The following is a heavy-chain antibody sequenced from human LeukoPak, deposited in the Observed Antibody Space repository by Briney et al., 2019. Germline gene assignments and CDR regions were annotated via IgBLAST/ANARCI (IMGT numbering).Heavy chain of an antibody. CDR1: GFTFSSYW. V-gene: IGHV3-7*04. J-gene: IGHJ4*02. Sequence: GGSLRLSCAASGFTFSSYWMSWVRQAPGKWLDWVANINQDGSEQYYVDSAKGRFTISRDNGKKSLFLQMNSLRVEDTAVYYCARGGAQLWFGELLLGYFDYWGQGTLVTVSS. CDR3: ARGGAQLWFGELLLGYFDY. D-gene: IGHD3-10*01. CDR2: INQDGSEQ.